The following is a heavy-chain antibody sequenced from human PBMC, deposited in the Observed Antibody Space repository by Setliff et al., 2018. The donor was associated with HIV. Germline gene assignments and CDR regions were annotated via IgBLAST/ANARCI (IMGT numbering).Heavy chain of an antibody. Sequence: SVKVSCKASGGSFSRYTISWVRQAPGQGLEWMGWVSPYNENTNYAQKVQDRVVITIDTSTNTAYMELRRLRFDDTAVYYCARSPLSIVGATGYYYYMDVWGKGTTVTVSS. CDR1: GGSFSRYT. CDR2: VSPYNENT. V-gene: IGHV1-18*01. J-gene: IGHJ6*03. D-gene: IGHD1-26*01. CDR3: ARSPLSIVGATGYYYYMDV.